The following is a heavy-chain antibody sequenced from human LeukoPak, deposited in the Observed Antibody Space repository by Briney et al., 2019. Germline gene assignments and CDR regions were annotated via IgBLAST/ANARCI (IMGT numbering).Heavy chain of an antibody. Sequence: KSSETLSLTCAVSGGSISSGGYSWSWIRQPPGKGLEWIGYIYHSGSTYYNPSLKSRVTISVDRSKNQFSLKLSSVTAADTAAYYCARGTLPHHYFDYWGQGTLVTVSS. CDR3: ARGTLPHHYFDY. D-gene: IGHD2-15*01. J-gene: IGHJ4*02. CDR1: GGSISSGGYS. V-gene: IGHV4-30-2*01. CDR2: IYHSGST.